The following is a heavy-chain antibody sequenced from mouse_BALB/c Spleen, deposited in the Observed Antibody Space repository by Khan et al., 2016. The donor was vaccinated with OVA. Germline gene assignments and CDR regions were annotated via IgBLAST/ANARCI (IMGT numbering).Heavy chain of an antibody. J-gene: IGHJ2*01. CDR1: GYSITSGYG. D-gene: IGHD3-3*01. CDR3: DRTARIKY. Sequence: EVQLQESGPGLVKPSQSLSLTCTVTGYSITSGYGWNWIRQFPGNKLEWMGYISYSGSTNYNPSLTRRIPITRETSKNQFFPQVNSVTTEATATYYCDRTARIKYWCHGTTRTVS. V-gene: IGHV3-2*02. CDR2: ISYSGST.